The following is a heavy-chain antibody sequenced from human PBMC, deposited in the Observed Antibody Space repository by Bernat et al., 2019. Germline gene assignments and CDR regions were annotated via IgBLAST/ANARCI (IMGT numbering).Heavy chain of an antibody. D-gene: IGHD6-19*01. CDR3: ARFVRYSSGWYGYYFDY. Sequence: QVQLVQSGAEVKKPGASVKVSCKASGYTFTSYYMHWVRQAPGQGLEWMGIINPSDGSTSYAQKFQGRVTMTRDTSTSTVYMELSSLRSEDTTVYYCARFVRYSSGWYGYYFDYWGQGTLVTVSS. CDR1: GYTFTSYY. CDR2: INPSDGST. J-gene: IGHJ4*02. V-gene: IGHV1-46*03.